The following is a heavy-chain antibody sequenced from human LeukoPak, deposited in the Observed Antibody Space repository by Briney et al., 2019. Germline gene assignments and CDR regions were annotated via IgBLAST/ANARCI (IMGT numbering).Heavy chain of an antibody. V-gene: IGHV4-59*01. CDR1: GGSISSYY. Sequence: PSETLSLTCTVSGGSISSYYWSWIRQPPGKGLEWIGYIYYSGSTNYNPSLKSRVTISVDTSKNQFSLKLSSVTAADTAVYYCARVKYYDSSSYPRAFDIWGQGTMVTVPS. CDR2: IYYSGST. J-gene: IGHJ3*02. CDR3: ARVKYYDSSSYPRAFDI. D-gene: IGHD3-22*01.